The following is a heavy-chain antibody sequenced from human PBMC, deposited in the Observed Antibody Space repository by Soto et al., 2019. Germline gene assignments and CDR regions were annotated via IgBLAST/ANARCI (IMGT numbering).Heavy chain of an antibody. Sequence: SETLSLTCTFSCGSISSGGYCWRFLRQLPVKLLEWIGDRYYSETPYYNRSLKSRVSKSLDQSKNQPSLKLSFETAAETAMYYCARNKCSGGSCYSWSLDYWGQGTPVTVSS. V-gene: IGHV4-31*03. CDR2: RYYSETP. D-gene: IGHD2-15*01. J-gene: IGHJ4*02. CDR3: ARNKCSGGSCYSWSLDY. CDR1: CGSISSGGYC.